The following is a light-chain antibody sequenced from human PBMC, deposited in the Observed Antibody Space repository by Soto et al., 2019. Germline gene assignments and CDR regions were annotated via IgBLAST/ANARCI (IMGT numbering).Light chain of an antibody. CDR3: CSSGGSPTYV. CDR1: SSNVGSYKL. V-gene: IGLV2-23*02. Sequence: QSVLTQPASVSGSPGQSITNSCTGTSSNVGSYKLVSWYQQHPGKAPKLMIFEVNKRPSGVSNRFSGSKSGNTASLTISGLKVEDESDYYCCSSGGSPTYVFGTGTKVTVL. CDR2: EVN. J-gene: IGLJ1*01.